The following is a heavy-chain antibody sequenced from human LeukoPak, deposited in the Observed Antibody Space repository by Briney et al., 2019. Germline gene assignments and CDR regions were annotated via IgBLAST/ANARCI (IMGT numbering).Heavy chain of an antibody. Sequence: GGSLRPSCAASGFTFSDYYMSWIRQAPGKGLEWVSYISSSSSYTNYADSVKGRFTISRDNAKNSLYLQMNSLRAEDTAVYYCARDHCSSTSCYWTGNWFDPWGQGTLVTVSS. D-gene: IGHD2-2*01. CDR2: ISSSSSYT. CDR1: GFTFSDYY. J-gene: IGHJ5*02. V-gene: IGHV3-11*06. CDR3: ARDHCSSTSCYWTGNWFDP.